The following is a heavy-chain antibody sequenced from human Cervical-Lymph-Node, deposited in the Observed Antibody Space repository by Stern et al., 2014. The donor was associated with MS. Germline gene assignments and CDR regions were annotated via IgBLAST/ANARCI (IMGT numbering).Heavy chain of an antibody. J-gene: IGHJ6*02. Sequence: QVQLQQWGAGLLKPSETLSLTCAVYGGSFSGYYWSWIRQPPGKGLEWIGEINHSGSTNYNPSLKSRVTISVDTSKNKFSLKLSSVTAADTAVYYCARGYGMDVWGQGTTVTVSS. CDR1: GGSFSGYY. CDR3: ARGYGMDV. V-gene: IGHV4-34*01. CDR2: INHSGST.